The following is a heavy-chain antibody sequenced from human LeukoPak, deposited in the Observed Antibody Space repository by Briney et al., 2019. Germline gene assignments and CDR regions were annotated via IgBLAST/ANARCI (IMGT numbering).Heavy chain of an antibody. Sequence: SVKVSCKASGGSFNSYIISWVRQAPGQGLEWMGRIIPMLGTPNYAQKFQGRITIIADKSTNTASMELSSLRLEDTAVYYCASGGVVTNPWGQYQFDYWGQGTLVTVSS. D-gene: IGHD3-22*01. CDR1: GGSFNSYI. J-gene: IGHJ4*02. CDR2: IIPMLGTP. CDR3: ASGGVVTNPWGQYQFDY. V-gene: IGHV1-69*08.